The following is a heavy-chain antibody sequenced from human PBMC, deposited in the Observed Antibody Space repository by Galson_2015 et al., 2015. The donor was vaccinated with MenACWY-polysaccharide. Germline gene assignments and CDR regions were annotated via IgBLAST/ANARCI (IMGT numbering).Heavy chain of an antibody. D-gene: IGHD5-24*01. J-gene: IGHJ3*02. Sequence: SLRLSCAASGFTFSSYSMNWVRQAPGRGLEWVSYISSTGNIIYDADSVKGRFTISRDNGKNSLFLQMNSLGAEDTAVYYCARQRWLQGGDAFDIWGQGTMVTVSS. CDR3: ARQRWLQGGDAFDI. CDR1: GFTFSSYS. CDR2: ISSTGNII. V-gene: IGHV3-48*04.